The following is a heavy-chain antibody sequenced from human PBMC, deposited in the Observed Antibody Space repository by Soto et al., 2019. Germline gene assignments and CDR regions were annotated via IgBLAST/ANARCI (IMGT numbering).Heavy chain of an antibody. CDR2: IGTAGDT. D-gene: IGHD4-4*01. J-gene: IGHJ4*02. CDR1: GFTFSSYD. V-gene: IGHV3-13*01. CDR3: ARANSPDDSNHFDY. Sequence: PGGSLRLCCAASGFTFSSYDMHWVRQATGKGLEWVSAIGTAGDTYYPGSVKGRFTISRENAKNSLYLQMNSLRAEDTAVYYCARANSPDDSNHFDYWGQGTLVTVSS.